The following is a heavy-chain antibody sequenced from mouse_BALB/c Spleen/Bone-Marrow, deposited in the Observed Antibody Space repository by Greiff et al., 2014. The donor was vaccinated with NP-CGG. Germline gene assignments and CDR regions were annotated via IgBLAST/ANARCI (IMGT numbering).Heavy chain of an antibody. CDR2: ISDGGTYT. Sequence: DVHLVESGGGLVKPGGSLKLSCAASGFTFSDFYMFWFRRTPEKRLEWVASISDGGTYTYYPDSVKGRFTISRDNAKNNLYLQMSSLKSEDTAMYYCARSGERYGAMDYWGQGTSVTVSS. V-gene: IGHV5-4*02. CDR1: GFTFSDFY. J-gene: IGHJ4*01. CDR3: ARSGERYGAMDY. D-gene: IGHD1-1*02.